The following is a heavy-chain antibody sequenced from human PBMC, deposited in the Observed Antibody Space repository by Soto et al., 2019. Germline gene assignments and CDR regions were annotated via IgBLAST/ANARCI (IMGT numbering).Heavy chain of an antibody. J-gene: IGHJ4*02. D-gene: IGHD5-12*01. Sequence: EVQLVESGGGLVQPAGSLRLSCSDSGFTFSSYRMNWVRQAPGKGLEWVSYISSSSSTIYYADSVKGRFTISRDNAKNSLYLQMNSLRAEDTAVYYCARDGYRIFDYWGQGTLVTVYS. CDR2: ISSSSSTI. V-gene: IGHV3-48*01. CDR3: ARDGYRIFDY. CDR1: GFTFSSYR.